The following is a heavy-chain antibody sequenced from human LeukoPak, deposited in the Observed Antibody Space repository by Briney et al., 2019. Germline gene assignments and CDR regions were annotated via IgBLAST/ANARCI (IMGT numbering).Heavy chain of an antibody. D-gene: IGHD7-27*01. Sequence: AASVKVSCKASGGTFSSYAISWVRQAPGQGLEWMGGIIPIFGTANYAQKFQGRVTITTDESTSTAYMELSSLRSEDTAVYYCARTQTGDANWYFDLWGRGTLATVSS. V-gene: IGHV1-69*05. CDR1: GGTFSSYA. CDR2: IIPIFGTA. J-gene: IGHJ2*01. CDR3: ARTQTGDANWYFDL.